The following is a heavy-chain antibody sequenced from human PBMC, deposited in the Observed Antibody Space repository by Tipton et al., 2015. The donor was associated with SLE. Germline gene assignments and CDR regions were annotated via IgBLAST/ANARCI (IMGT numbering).Heavy chain of an antibody. Sequence: LRLSCTVSGGSISSYYWSWIRQPPGKGLEWIGYIYYSGSTNYNPSLKSRVTISVDTSKNQFSLKLSSVTAADTAVYYCARGSSSWKGSYYYYYMDVWGKGTTVTVSS. D-gene: IGHD6-13*01. CDR3: ARGSSSWKGSYYYYYMDV. CDR1: GGSISSYY. V-gene: IGHV4-59*01. J-gene: IGHJ6*03. CDR2: IYYSGST.